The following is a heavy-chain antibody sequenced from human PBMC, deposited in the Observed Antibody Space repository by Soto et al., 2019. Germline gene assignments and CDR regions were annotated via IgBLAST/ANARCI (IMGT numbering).Heavy chain of an antibody. D-gene: IGHD6-13*01. CDR1: GFTFSTYG. J-gene: IGHJ4*02. V-gene: IGHV3-30*18. CDR2: MSYDGTKQ. Sequence: SVRLSCAASGFTFSTYGMHWVRQAPGKGLEWVAAMSYDGTKQYYVDSVKGRFTISRDNSRNTLFLQLNSLRDEDTAVYYCAKEYGSTWIDHWGQGTPVPVSS. CDR3: AKEYGSTWIDH.